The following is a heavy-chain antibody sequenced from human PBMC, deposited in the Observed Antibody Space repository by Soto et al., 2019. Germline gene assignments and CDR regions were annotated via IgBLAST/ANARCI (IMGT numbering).Heavy chain of an antibody. Sequence: EVQLVESGGGLVQPGGSLRLSCAASGFTFSSYEMNWVRQAPGKGLEWVSYISSSGSTIYYADSVKGRFTISRDNAKNSLYLQMNSLRAEDTAVYYCAGLCYDILTGYPQMNEFQHWGQGTLVTVSS. CDR3: AGLCYDILTGYPQMNEFQH. D-gene: IGHD3-9*01. V-gene: IGHV3-48*03. CDR2: ISSSGSTI. J-gene: IGHJ1*01. CDR1: GFTFSSYE.